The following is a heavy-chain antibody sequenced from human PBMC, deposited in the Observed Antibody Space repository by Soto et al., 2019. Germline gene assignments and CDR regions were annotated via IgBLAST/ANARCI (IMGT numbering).Heavy chain of an antibody. CDR2: ISTTSSSI. CDR3: ARKGVACDY. Sequence: EVQLVQSGGGLVQPGGSLRLSCAASGFTFSSYSMNWVRQAPGKGLEWISYISTTSSSIYYADSVKGRFTISRDNAKNSLFLQMNSLRDADTAVYYCARKGVACDYWCRGALVTVSS. CDR1: GFTFSSYS. J-gene: IGHJ4*02. V-gene: IGHV3-48*02. D-gene: IGHD3-3*01.